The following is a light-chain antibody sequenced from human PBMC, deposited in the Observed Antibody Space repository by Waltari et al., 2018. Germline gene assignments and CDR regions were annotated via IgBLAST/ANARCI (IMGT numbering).Light chain of an antibody. V-gene: IGKV1-16*01. CDR2: AAT. Sequence: DIRMTQSPSSLSASVGNRVTITCRASQGIYNYVAWFQQKPGTAPKSLIFAATSLQSGVPSRFSGSGSGTDFSLTITNLQPEDFATYHCQQYNSNPPTFGQGTRLEIK. CDR3: QQYNSNPPT. CDR1: QGIYNY. J-gene: IGKJ5*01.